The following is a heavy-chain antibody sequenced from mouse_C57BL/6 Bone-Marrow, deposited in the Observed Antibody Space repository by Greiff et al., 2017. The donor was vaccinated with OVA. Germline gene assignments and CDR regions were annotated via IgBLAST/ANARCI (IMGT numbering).Heavy chain of an antibody. J-gene: IGHJ1*03. V-gene: IGHV1-50*01. CDR1: GYTFTSYW. Sequence: QVQLQQPGAELVKPGASVKLSCKASGYTFTSYWMQWVKQRPGQGLEWIGEIDPSDSYTNYNQKFKGKATLTVDTSSSTAYMQLSSLTSEDSAVYYCARECIYYYGSSWYFDVWGTGTTVTVSS. D-gene: IGHD1-1*01. CDR2: IDPSDSYT. CDR3: ARECIYYYGSSWYFDV.